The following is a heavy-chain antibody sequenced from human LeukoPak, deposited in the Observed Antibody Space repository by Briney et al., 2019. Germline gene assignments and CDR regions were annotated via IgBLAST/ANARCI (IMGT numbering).Heavy chain of an antibody. Sequence: ASVKVSCKASGYTFTSYYMHWVRQAPGQGLGWMGIINPSGGSTSYAQKFQGRVTMTRDTSTSTVYMELSSLRSEDTAVYYCARDTNWGPRFDYWGQGTLVTVSS. J-gene: IGHJ4*02. CDR3: ARDTNWGPRFDY. CDR2: INPSGGST. D-gene: IGHD7-27*01. V-gene: IGHV1-46*03. CDR1: GYTFTSYY.